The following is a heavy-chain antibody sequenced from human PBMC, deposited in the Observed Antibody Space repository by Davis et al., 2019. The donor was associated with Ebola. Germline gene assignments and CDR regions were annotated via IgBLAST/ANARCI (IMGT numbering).Heavy chain of an antibody. CDR1: GGSFSGYY. CDR3: ARHVWGIVVGHWYFDL. CDR2: INHSGST. Sequence: SETLSLTCAVYGGSFSGYYWSWIRQPPGKGLEWIGEINHSGSTYYNPSLKSRVTISVDTSKNQFSLKLSSVTAADTAVYYCARHVWGIVVGHWYFDLWGRGTLVTVSS. J-gene: IGHJ2*01. D-gene: IGHD3-16*01. V-gene: IGHV4-34*01.